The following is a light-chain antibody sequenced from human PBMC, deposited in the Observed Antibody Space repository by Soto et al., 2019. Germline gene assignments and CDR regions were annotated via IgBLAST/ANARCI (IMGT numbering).Light chain of an antibody. CDR1: QGFSSS. CDR3: QQPDSYPCT. V-gene: IGKV1-9*01. CDR2: AAS. J-gene: IGKJ2*02. Sequence: DIQLTQSPSFLSASVGDRVTITCRASQGFSSSLAWYQQKPGKAPKLLIYAASTLQSGVPSRFSGSGSGTEFTRTISSLQPEDFATYYCQQPDSYPCTFGQGTKLEIK.